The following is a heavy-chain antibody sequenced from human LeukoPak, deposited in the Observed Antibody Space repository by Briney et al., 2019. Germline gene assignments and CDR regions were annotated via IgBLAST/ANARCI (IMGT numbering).Heavy chain of an antibody. CDR2: IYHSGST. D-gene: IGHD3-16*02. V-gene: IGHV4-38-2*01. CDR1: GYSISSGHY. J-gene: IGHJ3*02. Sequence: SETLSLTCAVSGYSISSGHYWGWIRQPPGKGLEWIGSIYHSGSTYYNPSLKSRVTISVDTSKDQFSLKLSSVTAADTAVYYCARSPIYDYVWGSYPPPNAFDIWGQGTMVTVSS. CDR3: ARSPIYDYVWGSYPPPNAFDI.